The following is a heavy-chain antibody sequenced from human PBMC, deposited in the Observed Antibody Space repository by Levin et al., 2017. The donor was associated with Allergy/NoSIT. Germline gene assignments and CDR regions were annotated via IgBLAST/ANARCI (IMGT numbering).Heavy chain of an antibody. CDR2: INSDGSST. CDR3: ATLEGSGWADY. J-gene: IGHJ4*02. D-gene: IGHD6-19*01. V-gene: IGHV3-74*01. Sequence: QSGGSLRLSCAASGFTFNTYWMHWVRQAPGKGLVWVSRINSDGSSTNYADSVKGRFTISRDKAKNTLYLQMDRLRAEDTAVYYCATLEGSGWADYWGQGTLVTVSS. CDR1: GFTFNTYW.